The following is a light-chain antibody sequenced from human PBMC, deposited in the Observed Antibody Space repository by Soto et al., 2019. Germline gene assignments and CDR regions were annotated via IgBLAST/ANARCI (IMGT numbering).Light chain of an antibody. J-gene: IGKJ1*01. V-gene: IGKV3-15*01. Sequence: EIVMTQSPTTLPVSPGERATLSCRASQSVSSNLAWYQQKPGQAPRLLIYGASTRATGIPARFSGSGSGTEFTLTISSLQSEDFAVYYCQQYGTSPRTFGQGTKVDI. CDR3: QQYGTSPRT. CDR2: GAS. CDR1: QSVSSN.